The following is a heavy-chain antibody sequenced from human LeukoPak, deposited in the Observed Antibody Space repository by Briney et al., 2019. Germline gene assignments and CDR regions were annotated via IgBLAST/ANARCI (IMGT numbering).Heavy chain of an antibody. V-gene: IGHV3-9*01. CDR2: ISWNSGSI. J-gene: IGHJ3*02. D-gene: IGHD3-22*01. Sequence: QAGGSLRLSCAASGFTFDDYAMHWVRQAPGKGLEWVSRISWNSGSIGYADSVKGRFTISRDNAKNSLYLQMNSLRAEDTAVYYCARDRIGYYDSSHYGGAFDIWGQGTMVTVSS. CDR1: GFTFDDYA. CDR3: ARDRIGYYDSSHYGGAFDI.